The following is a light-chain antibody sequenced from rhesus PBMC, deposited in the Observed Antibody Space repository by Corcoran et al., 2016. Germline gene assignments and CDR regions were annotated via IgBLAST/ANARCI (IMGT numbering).Light chain of an antibody. CDR1: QRISSW. CDR3: LQYSSSPLT. V-gene: IGKV1-22*01. J-gene: IGKJ4*01. CDR2: KAS. Sequence: DIQMTQSPSSLSASVGDTVTITCRASQRISSWLDWYQQKPGKAPKLLIYKASRLQSGVPSRFSGSGSGTDFTLTISSLQPDDFATYYCLQYSSSPLTFRGGTKVEIK.